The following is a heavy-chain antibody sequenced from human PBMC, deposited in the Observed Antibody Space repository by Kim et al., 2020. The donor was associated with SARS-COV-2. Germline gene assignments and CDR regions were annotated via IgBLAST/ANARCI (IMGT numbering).Heavy chain of an antibody. D-gene: IGHD1-26*01. CDR3: ARGSGSPQYYYYYGMDV. CDR2: IYHSGST. J-gene: IGHJ6*02. Sequence: SETLSLTCAVSGGSISSSNWWSWVRQPPGKGLEWIGEIYHSGSTNYNPSLKSRVTISVDKSKNQFSLKLSCVTAADTAVYYCARGSGSPQYYYYYGMDVWGQGTTVTVSS. CDR1: GGSISSSNW. V-gene: IGHV4-4*02.